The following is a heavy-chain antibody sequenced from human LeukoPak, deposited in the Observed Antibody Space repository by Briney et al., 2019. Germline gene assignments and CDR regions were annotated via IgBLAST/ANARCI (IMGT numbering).Heavy chain of an antibody. CDR3: ARVPIAAAATTYYYYYYYMDV. Sequence: ASVKVSCKASGYTFTSYGISWVRQAPGQGLEWMGWISAYNSNTNYAQKLQGRVTMTTDTSTSTAYMELRSLRSDDTAVYYCARVPIAAAATTYYYYYYYMDVWGKGTTVTVSS. V-gene: IGHV1-18*01. CDR1: GYTFTSYG. J-gene: IGHJ6*03. CDR2: ISAYNSNT. D-gene: IGHD6-13*01.